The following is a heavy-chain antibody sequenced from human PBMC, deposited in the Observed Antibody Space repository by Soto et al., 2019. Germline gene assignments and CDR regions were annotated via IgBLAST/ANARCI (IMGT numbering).Heavy chain of an antibody. V-gene: IGHV5-10-1*01. CDR2: IDPSDSHT. CDR3: ARPYLFLWELLDSSGLADAFDI. CDR1: GYSFAGYW. Sequence: GESLKISCKGSGYSFAGYWITWLRQKPGKGLVWMGRIDPSDSHTYYSPSFRGHVTISVTKSITTVFLQWCSLMASDTAMSYCARPYLFLWELLDSSGLADAFDIWGQGTTVTV. D-gene: IGHD1-26*01. J-gene: IGHJ3*02.